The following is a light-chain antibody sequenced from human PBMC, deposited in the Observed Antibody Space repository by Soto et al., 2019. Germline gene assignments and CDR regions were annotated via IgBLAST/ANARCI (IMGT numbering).Light chain of an antibody. Sequence: QSVLAQPASVSGSPGQSITISCTGTSSDIGRYNYVSWFQQHPGKVPKLVIFEVNYRPSGVSDRFSGSKSGNTASLTITGLQAEDEVDYYCTSCITANTRCVFGSGTKATVL. J-gene: IGLJ1*01. CDR2: EVN. V-gene: IGLV2-14*01. CDR1: SSDIGRYNY. CDR3: TSCITANTRCV.